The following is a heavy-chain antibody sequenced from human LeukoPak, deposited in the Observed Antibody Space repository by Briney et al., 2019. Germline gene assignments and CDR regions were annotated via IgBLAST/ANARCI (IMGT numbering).Heavy chain of an antibody. D-gene: IGHD1-26*01. CDR2: ITGNGGST. V-gene: IGHV3-23*01. CDR3: ARDSGSYLQPTDY. CDR1: GFTFSKYA. Sequence: GGSLRLSCAASGFTFSKYAMTWVRQAPGKGLEWVSSITGNGGSTYYADSVKGRFTISRDNSKNTLYLQMDSLRAEDTAVYHCARDSGSYLQPTDYWGQGTLVTVSS. J-gene: IGHJ4*02.